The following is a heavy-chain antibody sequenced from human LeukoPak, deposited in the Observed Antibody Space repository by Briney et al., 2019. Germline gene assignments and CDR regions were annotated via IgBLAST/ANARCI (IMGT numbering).Heavy chain of an antibody. CDR3: ARRAGAYSHPYDY. J-gene: IGHJ4*02. CDR2: IRYDGNNK. V-gene: IGHV3-30*02. D-gene: IGHD4/OR15-4a*01. CDR1: GFTFSNYG. Sequence: GGSLRLSCGASGFTFSNYGMLWVRQAPGKGLDWVAFIRYDGNNKLYADSVKGRFTISRDNSKNTLYLQMNSLRAEDTAAYYCARRAGAYSHPYDYWGQGTLVTVSS.